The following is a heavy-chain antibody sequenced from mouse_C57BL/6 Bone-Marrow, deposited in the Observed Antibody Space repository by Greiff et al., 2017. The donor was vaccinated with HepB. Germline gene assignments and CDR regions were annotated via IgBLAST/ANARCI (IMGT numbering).Heavy chain of an antibody. D-gene: IGHD2-4*01. Sequence: VKLQESGAELARPGASVKLSCKASGYTFTSYGISWVKQRTGQGLEWIGEIYPRSGNTYYNEKFKGKATLTADKSSSTAYMELRSLTSEDSAVYFCARGGLRRVYYFDYWGQGTTLTVSS. CDR1: GYTFTSYG. J-gene: IGHJ2*01. CDR3: ARGGLRRVYYFDY. V-gene: IGHV1-81*01. CDR2: IYPRSGNT.